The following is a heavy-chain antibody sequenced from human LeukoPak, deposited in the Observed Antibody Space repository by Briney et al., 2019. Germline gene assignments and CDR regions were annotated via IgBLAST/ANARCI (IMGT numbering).Heavy chain of an antibody. CDR1: GFNLRSYG. Sequence: GGSLRLSCAASGFNLRSYGMSWVRQAPGKGLEWVSSISSSSSYIYYADSVKGRFTISRDNAKNSLYLQMNSLRAEDTAVYYCARDLGYFDYWGQGTLVTVSS. CDR3: ARDLGYFDY. D-gene: IGHD7-27*01. CDR2: ISSSSSYI. J-gene: IGHJ4*02. V-gene: IGHV3-21*01.